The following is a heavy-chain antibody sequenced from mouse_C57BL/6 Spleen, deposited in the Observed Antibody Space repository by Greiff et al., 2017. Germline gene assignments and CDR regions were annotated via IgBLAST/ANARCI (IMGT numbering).Heavy chain of an antibody. D-gene: IGHD2-4*01. CDR2: INPYNGGT. CDR1: GYTFTDYY. V-gene: IGHV1-19*01. Sequence: EVQLQQSGPVLVKPGASVKMSCKASGYTFTDYYMNWVKQSHGKSLEWIGVINPYNGGTSYNQKFKGKATLTVDKSSSTAYMELNSLTSEDSAVYYCARSNDYEGWFAYWGQGTLVTVSA. J-gene: IGHJ3*01. CDR3: ARSNDYEGWFAY.